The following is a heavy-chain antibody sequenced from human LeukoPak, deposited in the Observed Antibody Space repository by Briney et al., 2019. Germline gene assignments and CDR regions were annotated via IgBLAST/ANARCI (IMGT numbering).Heavy chain of an antibody. Sequence: GGSLRLSCAASGFTFSSYWMNWVRQAPGKGLEWVANIKQDGSEKYYVDSVKGRFTISRDNAKNSLYLQMNSLRAEDTAVYYCARMKREIYYYYGMDVWGQGTTVTVSS. CDR3: ARMKREIYYYYGMDV. CDR2: IKQDGSEK. V-gene: IGHV3-7*03. CDR1: GFTFSSYW. J-gene: IGHJ6*02.